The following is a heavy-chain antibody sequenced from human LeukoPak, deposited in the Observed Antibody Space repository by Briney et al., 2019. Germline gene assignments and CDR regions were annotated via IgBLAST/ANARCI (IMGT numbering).Heavy chain of an antibody. CDR2: IDYSGST. D-gene: IGHD3-22*01. CDR3: ARDRAHHYESSGYHGAFDI. J-gene: IGHJ3*02. V-gene: IGHV4-39*07. Sequence: SETLSLTCTVSGGSSSSSTYYWRWIRQPPGKGLVWIGNIDYSGSTYYSTSLKSRVTISVDTSKNQVSLDLSSVTAADPAGSYCARDRAHHYESSGYHGAFDIWGQGTMVTVSS. CDR1: GGSSSSSTYY.